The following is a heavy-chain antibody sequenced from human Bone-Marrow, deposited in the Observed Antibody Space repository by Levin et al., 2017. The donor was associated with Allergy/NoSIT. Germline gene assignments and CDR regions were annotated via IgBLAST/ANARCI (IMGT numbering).Heavy chain of an antibody. V-gene: IGHV3-30-3*01. CDR2: LYRGSEE. D-gene: IGHD3-3*02. CDR3: ARETIETRGSIFNIWGTPASVVDF. Sequence: SCAASGFTFNDYAVHWVRQAPGKGLEWVTLLYRGSEEFYAESVKGRFTISRDNSRNTLFLQMNSLRTDDTAVYYCARETIETRGSIFNIWGTPASVVDFWGQGTMVTVSS. CDR1: GFTFNDYA. J-gene: IGHJ3*01.